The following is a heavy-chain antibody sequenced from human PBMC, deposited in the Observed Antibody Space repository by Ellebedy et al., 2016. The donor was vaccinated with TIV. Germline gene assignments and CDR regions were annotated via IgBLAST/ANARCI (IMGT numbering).Heavy chain of an antibody. CDR1: GYIFSTYW. D-gene: IGHD3-10*01. J-gene: IGHJ6*02. V-gene: IGHV5-51*01. CDR2: IYPGDSDT. CDR3: AGPFYGSGTTYYYRMDV. Sequence: GESLKISXMGSGYIFSTYWIAWVRQMPGKGLEWMGIIYPGDSDTRYSPSFEGQVTISADKSISTVYLQWSSLKASDTAMYYCAGPFYGSGTTYYYRMDVWGQGTKVIVAS.